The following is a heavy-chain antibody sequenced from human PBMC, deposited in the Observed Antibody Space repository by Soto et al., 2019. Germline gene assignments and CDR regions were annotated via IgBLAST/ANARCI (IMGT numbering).Heavy chain of an antibody. Sequence: GGSLRLSCASSVFTFSSYAMHCVRHAPGKWLEWAAVISYDGSNKYYADSVKGRFTISRDNSKNTLYLQMNSLSAEDTAVYYCARDRGYSSGFYYYSYGMDVWGQRTTVSVSS. J-gene: IGHJ6*02. D-gene: IGHD5-18*01. CDR3: ARDRGYSSGFYYYSYGMDV. CDR1: VFTFSSYA. V-gene: IGHV3-30-3*01. CDR2: ISYDGSNK.